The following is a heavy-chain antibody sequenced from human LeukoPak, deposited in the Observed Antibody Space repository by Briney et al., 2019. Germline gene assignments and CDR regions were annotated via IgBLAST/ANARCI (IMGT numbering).Heavy chain of an antibody. D-gene: IGHD1-20*01. Sequence: ASVKVSCKASGYTFTGYYMHWVRQAPGQGLEWMGWINPNSGGTNYAQKFQGRVTMTRGTSISTAYMELSRLRSDDTAVYYCARVPRGITGNLFDYWGQGTLVTVSS. CDR3: ARVPRGITGNLFDY. CDR2: INPNSGGT. V-gene: IGHV1-2*02. CDR1: GYTFTGYY. J-gene: IGHJ4*02.